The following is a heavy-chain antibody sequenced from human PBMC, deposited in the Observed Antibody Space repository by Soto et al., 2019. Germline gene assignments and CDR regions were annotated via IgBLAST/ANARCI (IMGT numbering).Heavy chain of an antibody. J-gene: IGHJ4*02. D-gene: IGHD2-8*01. V-gene: IGHV3-23*01. CDR2: ISGSGGST. CDR1: GFTFSSYA. CDR3: SKDGGDIVLAH. Sequence: GGSLRLSCAASGFTFSSYAMSWVRQAPGKGLEWVSAISGSGGSTYYADSVKGRFTISRDNSKNTLYLQMNSLRAEDTAVYYCSKDGGDIVLAHWGQGTLVTVSS.